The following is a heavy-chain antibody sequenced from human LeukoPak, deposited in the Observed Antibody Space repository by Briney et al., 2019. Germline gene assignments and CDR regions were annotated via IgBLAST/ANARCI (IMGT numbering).Heavy chain of an antibody. J-gene: IGHJ4*02. CDR2: TYYRSKWYN. CDR1: GDSVSSNNTA. Sequence: SQTLSLTCALSGDSVSSNNTAWNWLRLSPSRGLEWLGRTYYRSKWYNDFAVSVKSRVTINPDTSKNQFSLQLNSVTPEDTAVYYCARGYSYRTWGQGTLVTVSS. D-gene: IGHD5-18*01. V-gene: IGHV6-1*01. CDR3: ARGYSYRT.